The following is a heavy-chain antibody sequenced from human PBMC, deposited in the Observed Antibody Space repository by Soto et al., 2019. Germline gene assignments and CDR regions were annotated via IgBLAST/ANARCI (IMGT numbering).Heavy chain of an antibody. J-gene: IGHJ3*02. CDR2: IVVGSGNT. D-gene: IGHD5-18*01. CDR3: VKQDGYSYAFDI. Sequence: SVKVSCKASGFTFTSSAMQWVRQARGQRLEWIGWIVVGSGNTDYAQKFQERVTITRDMSTSTAYVELSSLRAEDTAVYYCVKQDGYSYAFDIWGQGTMVTVSS. V-gene: IGHV1-58*02. CDR1: GFTFTSSA.